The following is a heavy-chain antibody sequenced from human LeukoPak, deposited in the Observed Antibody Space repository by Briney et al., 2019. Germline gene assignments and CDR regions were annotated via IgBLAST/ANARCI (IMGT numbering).Heavy chain of an antibody. CDR1: GYILTSHG. CDR2: IWYDGSRQ. D-gene: IGHD4-17*01. Sequence: GMSLRPSWAAAGYILTSHGMHWVRRAPGKGIEWVAAIWYDGSRQLYAVSVKGRFTISRDDSKNTLYLQMNNLGAEDTAVYYCARDVGYGDYDLWGQGTLVTVSS. V-gene: IGHV3-33*01. J-gene: IGHJ5*02. CDR3: ARDVGYGDYDL.